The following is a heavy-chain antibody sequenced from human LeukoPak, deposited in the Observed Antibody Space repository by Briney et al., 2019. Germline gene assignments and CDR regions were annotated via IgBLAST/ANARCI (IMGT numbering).Heavy chain of an antibody. CDR1: GYTFTGYY. Sequence: ASVKVSCKASGYTFTGYYLHWVRQAPGQGREWMAWIDPSTGVTIYAQKFQGRVTMTRDTSISKAHMGMSGLGSDDTAVYYCAREYCSGSLCHQGFDFWGQGTLVTVSS. J-gene: IGHJ4*02. CDR3: AREYCSGSLCHQGFDF. V-gene: IGHV1-2*02. CDR2: IDPSTGVT. D-gene: IGHD2-15*01.